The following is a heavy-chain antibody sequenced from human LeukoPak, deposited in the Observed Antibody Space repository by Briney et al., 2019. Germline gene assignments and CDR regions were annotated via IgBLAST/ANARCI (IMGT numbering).Heavy chain of an antibody. CDR3: ARAPRRHWFDP. J-gene: IGHJ5*02. V-gene: IGHV4-34*01. D-gene: IGHD6-25*01. CDR2: INHSGST. CDR1: GGSFSGYY. Sequence: PSETLPLTCAVYGGSFSGYYWSWIRQPPGKGLEWIGEINHSGSTNYNPSLKSRVTISVDTSKNQFSLKLSSVTAADTAVYYCARAPRRHWFDPWGQGTLVTVSS.